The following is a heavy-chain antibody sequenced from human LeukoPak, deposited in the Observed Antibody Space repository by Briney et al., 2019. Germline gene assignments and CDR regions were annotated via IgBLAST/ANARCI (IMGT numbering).Heavy chain of an antibody. CDR2: INHSGST. CDR3: ARDLASGYCSSTSCFAWFDP. Sequence: PSETLSLTCAVYGGSFSGYYWSWIRQPPEKGLEWIGEINHSGSTNYNPSLKSRVTISVDTSKNQFSLKLSSVTAADTAVHYCARDLASGYCSSTSCFAWFDPWGQGTLVTVSS. V-gene: IGHV4-34*01. J-gene: IGHJ5*02. D-gene: IGHD2-2*01. CDR1: GGSFSGYY.